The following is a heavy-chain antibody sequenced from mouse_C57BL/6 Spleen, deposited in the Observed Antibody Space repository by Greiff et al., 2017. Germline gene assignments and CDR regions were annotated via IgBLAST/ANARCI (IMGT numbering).Heavy chain of an antibody. CDR1: GYTFTDYE. CDR2: LDPETGGT. V-gene: IGHV1-15*01. J-gene: IGHJ4*01. D-gene: IGHD2-12*01. CDR3: TKRPTDAMDY. Sequence: QVQLQQSGAELVRPGASVTLSCKASGYTFTDYEMHWVKQTPVHGLEWIGALDPETGGTAYNQKFKGRAILTADKSSSTAYMELRSLTSEDSAVYYCTKRPTDAMDYWGQGTSVTVAS.